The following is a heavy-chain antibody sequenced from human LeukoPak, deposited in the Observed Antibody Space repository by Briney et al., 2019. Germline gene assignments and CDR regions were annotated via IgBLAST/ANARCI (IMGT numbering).Heavy chain of an antibody. V-gene: IGHV4-59*08. D-gene: IGHD4-11*01. CDR2: IYYSGTA. Sequence: SETLSLTCTVSGGSISSYYWSWVRQPPGKGLEWIGYIYYSGTADYNPSLRSRVTISVDTPKNQFSLKLSSVTAADTAVYYCARHDDYSRTFDIWGQGTLVTVSS. CDR1: GGSISSYY. J-gene: IGHJ3*02. CDR3: ARHDDYSRTFDI.